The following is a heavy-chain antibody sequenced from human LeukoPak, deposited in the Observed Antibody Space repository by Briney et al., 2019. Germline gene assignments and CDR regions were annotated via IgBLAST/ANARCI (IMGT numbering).Heavy chain of an antibody. D-gene: IGHD6-19*01. V-gene: IGHV1-8*03. CDR1: GYTFTSYD. CDR2: MNPNSGNT. CDR3: ARDGYSSGWYAFDY. J-gene: IGHJ4*02. Sequence: ASVKVSCKASGYTFTSYDINWVRQATGQGLEWMGWMNPNSGNTGYAQKFQGRVTITRNTSISTAYMELSSLRAEDTAVYYCARDGYSSGWYAFDYWGQGTLVTVSS.